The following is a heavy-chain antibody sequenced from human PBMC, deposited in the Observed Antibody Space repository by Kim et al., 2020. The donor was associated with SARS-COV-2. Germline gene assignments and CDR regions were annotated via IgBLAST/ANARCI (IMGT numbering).Heavy chain of an antibody. D-gene: IGHD5-18*01. J-gene: IGHJ6*02. CDR1: GYTFTSYG. Sequence: ASVKVSCKASGYTFTSYGISWVRQAPGQGLEWMGWISAYNGNTNYAQKLQGRVTMTTDTSTSTAYMELRSLRSDDTAVYYCARESPAMVPQYYYGMDVWGQGTTVTVSS. CDR3: ARESPAMVPQYYYGMDV. CDR2: ISAYNGNT. V-gene: IGHV1-18*04.